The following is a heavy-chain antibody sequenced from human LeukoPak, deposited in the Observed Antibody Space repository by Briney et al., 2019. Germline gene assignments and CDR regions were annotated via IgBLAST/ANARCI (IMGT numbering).Heavy chain of an antibody. D-gene: IGHD6-19*01. J-gene: IGHJ5*02. V-gene: IGHV1-2*02. CDR3: AKGRVVAGSKSLTYHWFDP. CDR1: GYAFTGYY. Sequence: ASVKVSCKASGYAFTGYYILWVRQAPGQGLEWMGWINPNSGGTKYAQKFQGRVTMTRDTSITTAYMGLSRLRSDDTAVYYCAKGRVVAGSKSLTYHWFDPWGQGTLVTVSS. CDR2: INPNSGGT.